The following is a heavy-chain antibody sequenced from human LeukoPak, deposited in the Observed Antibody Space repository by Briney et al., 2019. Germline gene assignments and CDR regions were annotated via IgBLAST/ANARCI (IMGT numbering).Heavy chain of an antibody. V-gene: IGHV3-23*01. CDR2: ISDSGNT. CDR3: AKLFESGTYNNFFHY. Sequence: GGSLRLSCAASGFTLSSYAMSWVRQAPGKGLEWVSAISDSGNTYHADSVKGRFTISRDSSKNTLFLQMNRLRPEDAAVYYCAKLFESGTYNNFFHYWGQGTLVTVSS. CDR1: GFTLSSYA. D-gene: IGHD3-10*01. J-gene: IGHJ4*02.